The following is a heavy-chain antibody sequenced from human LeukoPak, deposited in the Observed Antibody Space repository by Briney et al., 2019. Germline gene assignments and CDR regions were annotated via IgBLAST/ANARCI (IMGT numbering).Heavy chain of an antibody. CDR1: GYTLTELS. CDR3: ATRFARIRTDYGDYVRKQIDY. Sequence: ASVKVSCKVSGYTLTELSMHWVRQAPGKGLEWMGGFDPEDGETIYAQKFQGRVTMTEDTSTDTAYMGLSSLRSEDTAVYYCATRFARIRTDYGDYVRKQIDYWGQGTLVTVSS. CDR2: FDPEDGET. J-gene: IGHJ4*02. D-gene: IGHD4-17*01. V-gene: IGHV1-24*01.